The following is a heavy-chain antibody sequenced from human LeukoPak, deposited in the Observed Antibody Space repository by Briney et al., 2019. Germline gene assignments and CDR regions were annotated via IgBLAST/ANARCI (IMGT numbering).Heavy chain of an antibody. CDR1: GGSFSGYY. CDR3: ARGFGRGVGY. Sequence: SETLSLTCAVYGGSFSGYYWSWIRQPPGKGLEWSGEINHSGSTNYNPSLKSRVTISVDTSKNQFSLKLSSVTAADTAVYYCARGFGRGVGYWGQGTLVTVSS. J-gene: IGHJ4*02. CDR2: INHSGST. D-gene: IGHD3-10*01. V-gene: IGHV4-34*01.